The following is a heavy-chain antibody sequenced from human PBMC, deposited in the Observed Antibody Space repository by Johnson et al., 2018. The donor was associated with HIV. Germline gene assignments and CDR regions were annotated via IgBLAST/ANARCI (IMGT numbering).Heavy chain of an antibody. CDR2: ISHDGSHN. Sequence: QVQLVESGGGVVQPGRSLRLSCAASGFTFSSMHWDRQAPGKGLEWVAVISHDGSHNYYADSVQGRFTISRDSSKDTLYVQMNSLRGEATAVYYCARDPDPFREYHGDAFDIWGQGTVVTVSS. CDR3: ARDPDPFREYHGDAFDI. J-gene: IGHJ3*02. V-gene: IGHV3-30*04. D-gene: IGHD3-10*01. CDR1: GFTFSS.